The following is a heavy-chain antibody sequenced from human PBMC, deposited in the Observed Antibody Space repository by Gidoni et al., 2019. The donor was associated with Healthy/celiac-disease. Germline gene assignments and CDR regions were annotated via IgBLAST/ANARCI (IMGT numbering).Heavy chain of an antibody. CDR1: GGSFSGYY. D-gene: IGHD3-22*01. Sequence: QVQLQQWGAGLLKPSATLSLTCAVYGGSFSGYYWSWIRQPPGKGLEWIGEINHSGSTNYNPSLKSRVTISVDTSKNQFSLKLSSVTAADTAVYYCARARRGAGYYYDSSGYYYFDYWGQGTLVTVSS. CDR2: INHSGST. V-gene: IGHV4-34*01. CDR3: ARARRGAGYYYDSSGYYYFDY. J-gene: IGHJ4*02.